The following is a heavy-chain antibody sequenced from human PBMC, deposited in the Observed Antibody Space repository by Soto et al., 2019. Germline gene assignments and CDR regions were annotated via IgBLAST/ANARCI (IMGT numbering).Heavy chain of an antibody. CDR3: AKDPRIAGGIFDY. Sequence: SGGSLRLSCAASGFTFSSYAMSWVRQAPGKGLEWVSAISGSGGSTYYADSVKGRFTISRDNSKNTLYLQMNSLRAEDTAVYYCAKDPRIAGGIFDYWGQGTLVTVSS. D-gene: IGHD6-13*01. J-gene: IGHJ4*02. CDR1: GFTFSSYA. V-gene: IGHV3-23*01. CDR2: ISGSGGST.